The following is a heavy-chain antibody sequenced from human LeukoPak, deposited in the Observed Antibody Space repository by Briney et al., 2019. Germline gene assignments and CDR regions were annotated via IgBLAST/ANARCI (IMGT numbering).Heavy chain of an antibody. CDR2: ITSSGGDT. CDR3: AKAYDNYWYFDL. V-gene: IGHV3-23*01. CDR1: GFTFSSYS. J-gene: IGHJ2*01. D-gene: IGHD5-12*01. Sequence: GGSLRLSCAASGFTFSSYSMNWVRQAPGKGLEWVSAITSSGGDTNHADSVKGRFTISRDNSKNTLYLQMDGLRAEDTAIYYCAKAYDNYWYFDLWGRGTLVTVSS.